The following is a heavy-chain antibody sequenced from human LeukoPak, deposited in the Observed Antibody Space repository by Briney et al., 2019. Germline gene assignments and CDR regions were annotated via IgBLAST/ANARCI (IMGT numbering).Heavy chain of an antibody. CDR3: AKEAYYDILKFPGMDV. V-gene: IGHV3-30*18. J-gene: IGHJ6*04. Sequence: PGGSLRLSCAASGFTFSSYGMHWVRQAPGKGLEWVAVISYDGSNKYYAGSVKGRFTISRDNSKNTLYLQMNSLRAEDTAVYYCAKEAYYDILKFPGMDVWGKGTTVTVSS. D-gene: IGHD3-9*01. CDR1: GFTFSSYG. CDR2: ISYDGSNK.